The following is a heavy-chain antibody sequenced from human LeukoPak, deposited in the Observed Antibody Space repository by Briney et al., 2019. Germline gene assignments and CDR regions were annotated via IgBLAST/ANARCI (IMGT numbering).Heavy chain of an antibody. CDR2: INPNSGGT. CDR3: ARARRLTVGATVGNWFDP. D-gene: IGHD1-26*01. Sequence: ASVKVSCKASGYTFTGYYMHWVRQAPGQGLEWMGWINPNSGGTNYAQKFQGRVTMTRDTSISTAYMELSRLRSDDTAVYYCARARRLTVGATVGNWFDPWGQGTLVTVSS. CDR1: GYTFTGYY. J-gene: IGHJ5*02. V-gene: IGHV1-2*02.